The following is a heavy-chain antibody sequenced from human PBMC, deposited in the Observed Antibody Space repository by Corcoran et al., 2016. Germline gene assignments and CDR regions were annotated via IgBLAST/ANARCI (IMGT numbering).Heavy chain of an antibody. CDR3: ERAGAYASGRYYFDY. CDR1: GFTFSSYW. J-gene: IGHJ4*02. Sequence: EVQLVESGGGLVQPGGSLRLSCAASGFTFSSYWMSWVRQAPGKGLEWVANINQDGSEKNYVDSVKGRFTISRDNAKNSLYLQMNSLRAEDTAVYYCERAGAYASGRYYFDYWGQGTLVTVSS. D-gene: IGHD3-10*01. V-gene: IGHV3-7*03. CDR2: INQDGSEK.